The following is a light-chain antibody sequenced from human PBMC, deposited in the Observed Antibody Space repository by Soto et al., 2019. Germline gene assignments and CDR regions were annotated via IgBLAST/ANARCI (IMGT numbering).Light chain of an antibody. CDR1: SSDVGGYNY. J-gene: IGLJ3*02. CDR2: EVS. V-gene: IGLV2-14*01. Sequence: SALTQPASVSGSPGQSITISCTGTSSDVGGYNYVSWYQHHPGKAPKLMIYEVSNRPSGLSNRFSGSKCGNTASLAISGLQAEDGTDYYCSSYTSSNTLGVFGGGTKLTVL. CDR3: SSYTSSNTLGV.